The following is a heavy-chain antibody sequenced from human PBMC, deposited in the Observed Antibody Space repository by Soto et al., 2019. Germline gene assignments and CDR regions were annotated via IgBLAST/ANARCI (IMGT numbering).Heavy chain of an antibody. CDR3: AKVRGYCSGGSCYVYFDY. V-gene: IGHV3-23*01. Sequence: EVQLLESGGGLVQPGGSLRLSCATSGFTFSSYAMSWVRQAPGKGLEWVSDISGSGGRTYYADSVKGRFTISRDNSKNTLYLQMNSLRAEDTAVYYCAKVRGYCSGGSCYVYFDYWGQGTLVTVSS. CDR1: GFTFSSYA. D-gene: IGHD2-15*01. J-gene: IGHJ4*02. CDR2: ISGSGGRT.